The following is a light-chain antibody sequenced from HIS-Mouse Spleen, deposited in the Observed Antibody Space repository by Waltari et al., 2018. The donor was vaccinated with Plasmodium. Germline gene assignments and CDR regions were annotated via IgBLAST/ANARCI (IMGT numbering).Light chain of an antibody. J-gene: IGLJ2*01. V-gene: IGLV2-8*01. CDR1: SSDVGGYNY. Sequence: QSALPQPPSASGSPGQSVTISCTGTSSDVGGYNYVSWYLQHPGKAPKLMIYEVSKRPSGVPDRFSGSKSGNTASLTVSGLQAEDEADYYCSSYAGSNNLVFGGGTKLTVL. CDR3: SSYAGSNNLV. CDR2: EVS.